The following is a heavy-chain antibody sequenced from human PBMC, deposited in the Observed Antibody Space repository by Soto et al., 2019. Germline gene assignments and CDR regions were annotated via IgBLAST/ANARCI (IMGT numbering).Heavy chain of an antibody. D-gene: IGHD3-10*01. CDR1: GGSISSGDYY. CDR2: IYYSGST. CDR3: ARYGSGSSVWFDP. Sequence: PSETLSLTCTVSGGSISSGDYYWGWIRQPPGKGLEWIGYIYYSGSTNYNPSLKSRVTISVDTSKNQFSLKLSSVTAADTAVYYCARYGSGSSVWFDPWGQGTLVTVSS. J-gene: IGHJ5*02. V-gene: IGHV4-61*08.